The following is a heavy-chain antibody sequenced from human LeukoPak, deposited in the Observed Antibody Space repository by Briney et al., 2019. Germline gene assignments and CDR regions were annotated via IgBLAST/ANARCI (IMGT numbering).Heavy chain of an antibody. J-gene: IGHJ4*02. CDR3: ARERVYDFWSGRVNDY. Sequence: GASVKVSCKASGYTFTGYYMHWVRQAPGQGLEWMGWINPNSGGTNYAQKFQGRVTMTRDTSISTAYMELSRLRSDDTAVYYCARERVYDFWSGRVNDYWGQGTLVTVSS. CDR2: INPNSGGT. V-gene: IGHV1-2*02. D-gene: IGHD3-3*01. CDR1: GYTFTGYY.